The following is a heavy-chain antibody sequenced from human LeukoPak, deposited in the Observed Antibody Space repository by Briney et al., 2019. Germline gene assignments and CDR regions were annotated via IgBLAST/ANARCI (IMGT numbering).Heavy chain of an antibody. CDR2: INHSGST. Sequence: LRLSCSASGFTLNTVDMNWVRQPPGKGLEWIGEINHSGSTNYNPSLKSRVTISVDTSKNQFSLKLSSVTAADTAVYYCARLARGPPVGYMDVWSKGTTVTISS. J-gene: IGHJ6*03. D-gene: IGHD3-10*01. CDR3: ARLARGPPVGYMDV. V-gene: IGHV4-34*01. CDR1: GFTLNTVD.